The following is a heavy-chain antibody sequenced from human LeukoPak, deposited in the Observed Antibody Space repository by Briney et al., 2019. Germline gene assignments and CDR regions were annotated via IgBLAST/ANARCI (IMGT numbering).Heavy chain of an antibody. Sequence: ASVKVSCKASRYTFSNYDINWVRQATGQGLEWMGWISAYNGNTNYAQKLQGRVTMTTDTSTSTAYMELRSLRSDDTAVYYCASRDWNDAFDYWGQGTLVTVSS. CDR1: RYTFSNYD. D-gene: IGHD1-1*01. J-gene: IGHJ4*02. CDR3: ASRDWNDAFDY. V-gene: IGHV1-18*01. CDR2: ISAYNGNT.